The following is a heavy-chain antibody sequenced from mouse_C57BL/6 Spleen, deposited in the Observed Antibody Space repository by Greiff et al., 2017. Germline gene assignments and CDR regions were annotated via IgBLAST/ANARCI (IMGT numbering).Heavy chain of an antibody. CDR2: ISYDGSN. Sequence: DVQLQESGPGLVKPSQSLSLTCSVTGYSITSGYYWNWVRQFPGNKLEWMGYISYDGSNNYNPSLKNRISITRDTSKNQFFLKLNSVTTEDTATYYCARASSNYFFYAMDHRGQGTSGTVPS. CDR1: GYSITSGYY. D-gene: IGHD2-5*01. CDR3: ARASSNYFFYAMDH. J-gene: IGHJ4*01. V-gene: IGHV3-6*01.